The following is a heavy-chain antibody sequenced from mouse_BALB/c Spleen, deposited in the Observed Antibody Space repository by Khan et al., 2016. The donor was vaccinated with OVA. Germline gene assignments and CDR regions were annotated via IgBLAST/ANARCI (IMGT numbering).Heavy chain of an antibody. Sequence: QVQLQQSGAELAKPGASVKMSCKASGYTFTTYWMHWVKQRPGQGLEWIGYINPTSGYTDYTEKFKDRATLSADRSSSTAYLQLSSLTSEDSAALFSTRENIDDWGEGTTLTVSS. CDR2: INPTSGYT. CDR1: GYTFTTYW. J-gene: IGHJ2*01. D-gene: IGHD2-3*01. V-gene: IGHV1-7*01. CDR3: TRENIDD.